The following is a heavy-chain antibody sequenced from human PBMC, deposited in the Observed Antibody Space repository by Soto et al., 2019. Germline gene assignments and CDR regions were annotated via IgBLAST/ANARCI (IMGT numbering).Heavy chain of an antibody. D-gene: IGHD4-17*01. CDR1: GGSISSYY. CDR2: IYYSGST. J-gene: IGHJ4*02. CDR3: ARDIGDFDY. Sequence: SETLSLTCTVSGGSISSYYWSWIRQPPGKGLEWIGYIYYSGSTNYNPSLKSRVTISVDTSKNQFSLKLSSVTAADTAVYYCARDIGDFDYWGQGTLVTVSS. V-gene: IGHV4-59*01.